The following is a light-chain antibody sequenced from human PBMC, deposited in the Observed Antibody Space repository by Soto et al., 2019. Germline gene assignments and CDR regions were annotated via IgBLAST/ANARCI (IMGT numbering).Light chain of an antibody. CDR3: QLFGRTKNS. Sequence: EIVLTQSPGTLSLSPGERATLSCRASQSVSSNYLAWYQQKPGQAPRLLIYGASSRATGIPNRFSGSGSGTDFSPTIRVMESEEFAVYYCQLFGRTKNSVGQGTKVDIK. J-gene: IGKJ1*01. CDR1: QSVSSNY. CDR2: GAS. V-gene: IGKV3-20*01.